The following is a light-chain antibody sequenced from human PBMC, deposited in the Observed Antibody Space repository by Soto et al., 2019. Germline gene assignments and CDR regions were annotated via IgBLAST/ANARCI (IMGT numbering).Light chain of an antibody. CDR2: DSF. CDR1: EPVTSDF. V-gene: IGKV3-20*01. J-gene: IGKJ5*01. Sequence: EIVVTQSPGTLSLSPGERATLSCRASEPVTSDFVAWYQQKPGQTPRLLIYDSFRRATGIPDRFSGSGSGTHFTLTINRLDPEDFAVYYCQPYGGSPPNTFGQGTRLE. CDR3: QPYGGSPPNT.